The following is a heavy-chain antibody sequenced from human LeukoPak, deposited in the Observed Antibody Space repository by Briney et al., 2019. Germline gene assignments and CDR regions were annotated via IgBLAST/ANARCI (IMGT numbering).Heavy chain of an antibody. J-gene: IGHJ3*02. CDR3: ARGRDIVVVRATIGLNDAFDI. Sequence: ASVKVSCKASGGTFSSSAISWVRQAPGQGLEWMGGIIPIFGTANYAQKFQGRVTITTDESTSTAYMELSSLRSEDTAVYYCARGRDIVVVRATIGLNDAFDIWGQGTMVTVSS. V-gene: IGHV1-69*05. D-gene: IGHD2-2*01. CDR1: GGTFSSSA. CDR2: IIPIFGTA.